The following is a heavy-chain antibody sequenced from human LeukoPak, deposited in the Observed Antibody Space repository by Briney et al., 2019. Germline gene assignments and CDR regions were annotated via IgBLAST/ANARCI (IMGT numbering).Heavy chain of an antibody. CDR2: IYHSGST. J-gene: IGHJ5*02. V-gene: IGHV4-39*07. D-gene: IGHD3-10*01. CDR1: GGSISSSSYY. CDR3: ARITYYYGSGSSGNWFDP. Sequence: PSETLSLTCTVSGGSISSSSYYWGWIRQPPGKGLEWIGSIYHSGSTYYNPSLKSRVTISVDTSKNQFSLKLSSVTAADTAVYYCARITYYYGSGSSGNWFDPWGQGTLVTVSS.